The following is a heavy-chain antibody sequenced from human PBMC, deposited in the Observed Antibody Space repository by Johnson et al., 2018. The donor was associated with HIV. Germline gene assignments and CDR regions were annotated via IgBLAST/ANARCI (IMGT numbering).Heavy chain of an antibody. J-gene: IGHJ3*02. CDR3: ARARDRSSSRDAFDI. V-gene: IGHV3-7*01. CDR1: GFTFSSYA. D-gene: IGHD6-13*01. CDR2: IKQDGSEQ. Sequence: VQLVESGGGVVQPGRSLRLSCAASGFTFSSYAMHWVRQAPGKGLEWVANIKQDGSEQYYVDSVKGRFTISRDNAKNSLYLQMNSLRAEDTAVYYCARARDRSSSRDAFDIWGQGTMVTVSS.